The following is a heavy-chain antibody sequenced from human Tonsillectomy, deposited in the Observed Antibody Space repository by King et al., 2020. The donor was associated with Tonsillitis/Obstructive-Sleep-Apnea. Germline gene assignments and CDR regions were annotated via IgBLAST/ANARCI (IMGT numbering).Heavy chain of an antibody. D-gene: IGHD3-3*01. J-gene: IGHJ6*03. V-gene: IGHV4-59*01. CDR2: IYYSGST. CDR3: ARAQYDFWRIGYYHYYMDV. CDR1: GGSIRNYY. Sequence: MQLQESGPGLVKPSETLSLTCTVSGGSIRNYYWSWIRQPPGKGLEWIGYIYYSGSTNYNPSLKSRVTISVDMSKNQFSLKLTSVTAADTAVYYCARAQYDFWRIGYYHYYMDVWGRGTTVTVSS.